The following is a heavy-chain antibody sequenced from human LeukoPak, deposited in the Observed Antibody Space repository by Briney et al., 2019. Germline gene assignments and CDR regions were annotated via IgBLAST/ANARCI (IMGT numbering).Heavy chain of an antibody. CDR2: ISDSGGST. V-gene: IGHV3-23*01. CDR1: GFTFSYYA. Sequence: GGSLRLSCAASGFTFSYYAMIWVGQAPGKGLEWVSGISDSGGSTYYPDSVKGRFTISRDNSKNTLYLQMNSLRAEDTAVYYCAKNGYGDRRYYFDCWGQGTLVTVSS. J-gene: IGHJ4*02. CDR3: AKNGYGDRRYYFDC. D-gene: IGHD4-17*01.